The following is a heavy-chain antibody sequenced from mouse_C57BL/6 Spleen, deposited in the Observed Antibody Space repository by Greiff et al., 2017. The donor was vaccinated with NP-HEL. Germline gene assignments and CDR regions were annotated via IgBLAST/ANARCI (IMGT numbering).Heavy chain of an antibody. CDR2: IYPGSGST. Sequence: QVQLQQPGAELVKPGASVKMSCKASGYTFTSYWITWVKQGPGQGLEWIGDIYPGSGSTNYNEKFKSKATLTVDTSSSTAYMQLSSLTSEDSAVYYCARRGGTTVVAWDWYFDVWGTGTTVTVSS. CDR3: ARRGGTTVVAWDWYFDV. D-gene: IGHD1-1*01. J-gene: IGHJ1*03. CDR1: GYTFTSYW. V-gene: IGHV1-55*01.